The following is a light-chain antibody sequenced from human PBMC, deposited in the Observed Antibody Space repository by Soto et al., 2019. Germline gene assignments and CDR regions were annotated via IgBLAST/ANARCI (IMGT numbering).Light chain of an antibody. V-gene: IGLV1-40*01. CDR3: QWYASRLSGNVV. Sequence: QSVLTQPPSLSGAPGQRFTISCPGSRSNIGAGYDGHWYRQLPGTSPKLLIEGNSNRPSGVPDRFSGSKSGTSASLAITGLQAGDEADYYGQWYASRLSGNVVFGGGTPLTV. CDR2: GNS. CDR1: RSNIGAGYD. J-gene: IGLJ2*01.